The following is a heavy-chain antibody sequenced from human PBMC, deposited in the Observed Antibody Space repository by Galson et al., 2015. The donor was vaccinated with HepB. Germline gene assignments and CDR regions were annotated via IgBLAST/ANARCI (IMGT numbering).Heavy chain of an antibody. CDR1: GFSLTTSGVC. J-gene: IGHJ5*02. V-gene: IGHV2-70*01. D-gene: IGHD5-12*01. CDR3: ARCGYNGYAIPGGGNWFDP. CDR2: IDWDDDK. Sequence: PALVKPTQTLTLTCTFSGFSLTTSGVCVSWIRQPPGRALEWLAVIDWDDDKYYSTSLKTRLTISKDTSKNQVVLRMTNMDPVDTATYYCARCGYNGYAIPGGGNWFDPWGQGTLVTVSS.